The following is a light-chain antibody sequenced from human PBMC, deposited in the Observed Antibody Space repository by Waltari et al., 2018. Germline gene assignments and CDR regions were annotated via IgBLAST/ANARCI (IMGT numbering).Light chain of an antibody. V-gene: IGKV1-39*01. CDR3: QHGYGTPLT. CDR1: ENVNNY. Sequence: DIQMSPSPSSLSASVGDRVTITCRASENVNNYLNWYQQKPGKAPKRLIYKASTLQSGVPSRFSGSGAGTDYTFTISSLQSEDVATYYCQHGYGTPLTFGGGTKVEIK. CDR2: KAS. J-gene: IGKJ4*01.